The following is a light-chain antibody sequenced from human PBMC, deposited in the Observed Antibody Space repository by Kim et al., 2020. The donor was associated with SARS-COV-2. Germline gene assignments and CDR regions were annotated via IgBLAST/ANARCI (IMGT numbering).Light chain of an antibody. CDR1: SLRSYY. V-gene: IGLV3-19*01. J-gene: IGLJ2*01. CDR2: GKN. CDR3: NSRDSSGNYVV. Sequence: SSELTQDPAVSMALGQTVRITCQGDSLRSYYASWYQQKPGQAPVLVIYGKNNRPSGIPDRFSGSSSGNTASLTITGAQAEDEADYYCNSRDSSGNYVVFGGGTQLTVL.